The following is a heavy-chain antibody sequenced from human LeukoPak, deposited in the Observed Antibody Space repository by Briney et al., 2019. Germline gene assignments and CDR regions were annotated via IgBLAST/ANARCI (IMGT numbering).Heavy chain of an antibody. CDR1: GGSISSYY. Sequence: SETLSLTCTVSGGSISSYYWSWIRQPPGKGLEWIGYIYYSGSTNYNPSLKSRVTISVDTSKNQFSLKLSSVTAADTAVYYCARGATIAAASFYYWGQGTLVTVSS. V-gene: IGHV4-59*01. D-gene: IGHD6-13*01. CDR3: ARGATIAAASFYY. CDR2: IYYSGST. J-gene: IGHJ4*02.